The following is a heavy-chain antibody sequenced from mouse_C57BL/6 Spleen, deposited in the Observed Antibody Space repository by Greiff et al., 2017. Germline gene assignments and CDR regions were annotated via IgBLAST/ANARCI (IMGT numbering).Heavy chain of an antibody. CDR2: ISGGGGNT. CDR3: ARHATMITTWFAY. CDR1: GFTFSSYT. J-gene: IGHJ3*01. V-gene: IGHV5-9*01. Sequence: EVNLVESGGGLVKPGGSLKLSCAASGFTFSSYTMSWVRQTPEKRLEWVATISGGGGNTYYPDSVKGRFTISRDNAKNTLYLQMSSLRSEDTALYYCARHATMITTWFAYWGQGTLVTVSA. D-gene: IGHD2-4*01.